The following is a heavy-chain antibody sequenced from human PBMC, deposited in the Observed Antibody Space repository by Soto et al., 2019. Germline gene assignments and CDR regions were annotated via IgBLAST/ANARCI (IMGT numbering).Heavy chain of an antibody. D-gene: IGHD4-17*01. V-gene: IGHV4-39*01. CDR2: VYYRGRS. CDR1: GGSVTNSSYY. Sequence: SETLSLTCTVSGGSVTNSSYYWGWIRQSPGKGLEWIGSVYYRGRSYSKSSVKSRVTISVDTSKNRFSLSLNSVTASDTAVYFCVSQRTTVPTQAYFDYGGPGALVTVSS. CDR3: VSQRTTVPTQAYFDY. J-gene: IGHJ4*02.